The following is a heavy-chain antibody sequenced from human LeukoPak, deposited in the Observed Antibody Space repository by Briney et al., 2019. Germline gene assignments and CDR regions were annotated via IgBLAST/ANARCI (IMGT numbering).Heavy chain of an antibody. Sequence: GGSLRLSCAASGFTFSSYEMTWVRQAPGKGLEWLSYISVSGSTTYYADSVKGRFTISRDIAKNSLYLEMNSLRADDTAVYYCARASGRYYWSLDYWGQGTLVTVSS. CDR2: ISVSGSTT. CDR3: ARASGRYYWSLDY. J-gene: IGHJ4*02. CDR1: GFTFSSYE. D-gene: IGHD1-26*01. V-gene: IGHV3-48*03.